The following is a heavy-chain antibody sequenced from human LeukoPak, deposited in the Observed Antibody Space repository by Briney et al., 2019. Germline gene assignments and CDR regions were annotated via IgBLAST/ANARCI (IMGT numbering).Heavy chain of an antibody. CDR2: INNDGSNT. J-gene: IGHJ5*02. V-gene: IGHV3-74*01. CDR3: ARDRPHNWFDP. CDR1: GFTFSSYW. Sequence: GGSLRLSCVASGFTFSSYWMHWVRQAPRKGLVWVSRINNDGSNTIYADSVKGRFTVSRDNAKNTLYLQMNSLRVEDTAVYYCARDRPHNWFDPWGQGTLVTVSS. D-gene: IGHD6-6*01.